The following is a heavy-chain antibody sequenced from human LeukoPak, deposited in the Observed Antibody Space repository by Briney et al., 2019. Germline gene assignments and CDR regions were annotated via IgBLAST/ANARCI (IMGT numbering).Heavy chain of an antibody. Sequence: PGRSLRLSCAASGFTFSSYAMHWVRQAPGKGLEWVAVISYDGSNNYYADSVKGRFTMSRDNSKNTLYLQMNSLRAEDTAVYYCAKNGGSERWLQPKFVTHWGQGTLVTVSS. CDR1: GFTFSSYA. D-gene: IGHD5-24*01. J-gene: IGHJ4*02. CDR2: ISYDGSNN. CDR3: AKNGGSERWLQPKFVTH. V-gene: IGHV3-30*04.